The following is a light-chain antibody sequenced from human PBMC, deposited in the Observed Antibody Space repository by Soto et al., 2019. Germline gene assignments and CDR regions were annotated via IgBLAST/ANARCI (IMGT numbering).Light chain of an antibody. V-gene: IGKV3-20*01. CDR2: GAS. CDR1: QSVSSSY. CDR3: QHYNSYSEA. J-gene: IGKJ1*01. Sequence: IVLTQSPGTLSLSPGERATLSCRASQSVSSSYLAWYHQKPGQAPRLLIFGASSRATGIPDRFSGSGSGTEFTLTISSLQPDDFATYYCQHYNSYSEAFGQGTKVDIK.